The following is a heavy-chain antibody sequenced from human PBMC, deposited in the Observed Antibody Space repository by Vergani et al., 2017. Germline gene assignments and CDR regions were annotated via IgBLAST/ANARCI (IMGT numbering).Heavy chain of an antibody. D-gene: IGHD5-12*01. CDR3: AKAKPRNSGYDYHYYYQAMDV. J-gene: IGHJ6*02. CDR2: ISGSGGST. V-gene: IGHV3-23*01. Sequence: EVQLLESGGDLVQPGGSLRLSCAASGFTFNHYAMNWVRQAPGKGLEWVSGISGSGGSTYYAGSVKGRFTISRDSSKNTLYLQMNSLSAGDTAVYYCAKAKPRNSGYDYHYYYQAMDVWRQGTTVTVSS. CDR1: GFTFNHYA.